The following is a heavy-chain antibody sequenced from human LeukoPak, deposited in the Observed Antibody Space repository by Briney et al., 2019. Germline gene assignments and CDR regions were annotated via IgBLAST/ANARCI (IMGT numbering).Heavy chain of an antibody. CDR1: GGSISSYY. CDR3: ARTRGRSYPFDY. J-gene: IGHJ4*02. CDR2: IYYSGST. D-gene: IGHD1-26*01. Sequence: PETLSLTCTVSGGSISSYYWSWIRQPPGKGLEWIGYIYYSGSTNYNPSLKSRVTLSVDTSKNQFSLKLSSVTAADTAVYYCARTRGRSYPFDYWGQGTLVTVSS. V-gene: IGHV4-59*08.